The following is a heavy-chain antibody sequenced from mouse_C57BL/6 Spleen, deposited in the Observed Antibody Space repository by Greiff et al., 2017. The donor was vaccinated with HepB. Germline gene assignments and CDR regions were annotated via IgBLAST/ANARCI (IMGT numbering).Heavy chain of an antibody. V-gene: IGHV1-55*01. Sequence: VQLQQPGAELVKPGASVKMSCKASGYTFTSYWITWVKQRPGQGLEWIGDIYPGSGSTNYNEKFKSKATLTVDTSSSTAYMQLSSLTSEDSAVYYCARESDYDGAWFAYWGQGTLVTVSA. CDR1: GYTFTSYW. CDR3: ARESDYDGAWFAY. J-gene: IGHJ3*01. D-gene: IGHD2-4*01. CDR2: IYPGSGST.